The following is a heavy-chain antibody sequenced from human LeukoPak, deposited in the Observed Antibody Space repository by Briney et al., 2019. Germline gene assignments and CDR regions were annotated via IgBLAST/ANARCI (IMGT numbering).Heavy chain of an antibody. D-gene: IGHD5-18*01. CDR3: AGGGYSYGTLFDY. V-gene: IGHV4-59*08. CDR1: GGSISSYY. Sequence: SETLSLTRTVSGGSISSYYWSWIRQPPGKGLEWIGYIYYSGSTNYNPSLKSRVTISVDTSKNQFSLKLSSVTAADTAVYYCAGGGYSYGTLFDYWGQGTLVTVSS. J-gene: IGHJ4*02. CDR2: IYYSGST.